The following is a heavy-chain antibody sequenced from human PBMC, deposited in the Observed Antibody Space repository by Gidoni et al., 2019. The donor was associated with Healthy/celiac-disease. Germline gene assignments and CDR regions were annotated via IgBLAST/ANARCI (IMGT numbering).Heavy chain of an antibody. CDR3: ARLPCSGGSCYSNGMDV. CDR2: IIPIFGTA. Sequence: QVQLVQSGAEVKKPGSSVKVSCKASGVTFSSYAISWVRQAPGQGLEWMGGIIPIFGTANYAQKFQGRVTITADESTSTAYMELSSLRSEDTAVYYCARLPCSGGSCYSNGMDVWGQGTTVTVSS. D-gene: IGHD2-15*01. CDR1: GVTFSSYA. V-gene: IGHV1-69*01. J-gene: IGHJ6*02.